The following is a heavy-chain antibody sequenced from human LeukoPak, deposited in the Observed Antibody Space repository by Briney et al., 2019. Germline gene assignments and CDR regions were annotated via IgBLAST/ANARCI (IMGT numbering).Heavy chain of an antibody. V-gene: IGHV4-39*07. CDR2: IYYSGST. J-gene: IGHJ6*03. CDR1: GGSISSSSYY. Sequence: SETLSLTCTVSGGSISSSSYYWGWIRQPPGKGLEWIGSIYYSGSTYYNPSLKSRVTISVDTSKNQFSLKLSSVTAADTAVYYCVRDGRGDYPYYYYYYMGVWGKGTTVTVSS. D-gene: IGHD2-21*02. CDR3: VRDGRGDYPYYYYYYMGV.